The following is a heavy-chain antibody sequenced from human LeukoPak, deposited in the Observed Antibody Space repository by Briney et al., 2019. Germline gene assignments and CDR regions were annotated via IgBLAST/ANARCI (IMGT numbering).Heavy chain of an antibody. J-gene: IGHJ4*02. CDR1: GFTFSTYA. Sequence: PGGSLRLSCAASGFTFSTYAMNWVRQAPGKGLEWVSGISGSGGATCYADSVKGRFTISRDNSKNTLYLQMNYLRAEDTALYYCAKNIAAPTTPFDYWGQGTLVTVSS. D-gene: IGHD6-13*01. CDR3: AKNIAAPTTPFDY. V-gene: IGHV3-23*01. CDR2: ISGSGGAT.